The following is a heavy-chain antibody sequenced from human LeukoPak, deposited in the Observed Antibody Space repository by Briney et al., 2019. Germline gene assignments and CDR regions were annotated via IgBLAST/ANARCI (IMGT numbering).Heavy chain of an antibody. J-gene: IGHJ4*02. V-gene: IGHV1-2*06. CDR1: GYTLGGYW. D-gene: IGHD6-19*01. Sequence: GASVKVSCKASGYTLGGYWIHWVRQAPGQGLEWMGRIDPNVDDRKYAQKFQGRVTMTRDTSTNTAYMELSSLRSDDTAMYYCARDAAVVGQGSEYWGQGTLVTVSS. CDR3: ARDAAVVGQGSEY. CDR2: IDPNVDDR.